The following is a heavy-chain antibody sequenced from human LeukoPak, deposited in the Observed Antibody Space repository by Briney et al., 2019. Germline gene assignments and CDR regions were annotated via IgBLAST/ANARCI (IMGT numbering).Heavy chain of an antibody. Sequence: SETLSLTCIVSGGSISSSSYYWGWIRQPPGKGLEWIGSIYYSGSTHYNPSLKSRVTISVDMSKNQFSLKLSSVTAADTAVYYCARDHNQYYYGSGVSGGWFDPWGQGTLVTVSS. V-gene: IGHV4-39*07. CDR1: GGSISSSSYY. D-gene: IGHD3-10*01. CDR2: IYYSGST. J-gene: IGHJ5*02. CDR3: ARDHNQYYYGSGVSGGWFDP.